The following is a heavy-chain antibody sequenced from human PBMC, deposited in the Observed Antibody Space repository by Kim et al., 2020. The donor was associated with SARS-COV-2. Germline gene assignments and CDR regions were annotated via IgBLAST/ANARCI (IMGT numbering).Heavy chain of an antibody. V-gene: IGHV3-23*01. Sequence: YYADSVKGRFAISRDNSKTTLYLQMNSLRAEDTAVYYCARELIAARFDPWGQGTLVTV. J-gene: IGHJ5*02. CDR3: ARELIAARFDP. D-gene: IGHD6-6*01.